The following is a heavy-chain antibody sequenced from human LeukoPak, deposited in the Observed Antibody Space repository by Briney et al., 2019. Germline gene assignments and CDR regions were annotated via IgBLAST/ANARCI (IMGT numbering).Heavy chain of an antibody. CDR3: ARGGSSGGFDY. Sequence: VASVKVSCKASGGTFSSYAINWVRQAPGQGLEWMGGIIPIIGAANYAQKFQGRVTITPDESTSTAYMELSSLRSEDTAVYYCARGGSSGGFDYWGQGTLVTVSS. V-gene: IGHV1-69*13. CDR1: GGTFSSYA. J-gene: IGHJ4*02. D-gene: IGHD3-10*01. CDR2: IIPIIGAA.